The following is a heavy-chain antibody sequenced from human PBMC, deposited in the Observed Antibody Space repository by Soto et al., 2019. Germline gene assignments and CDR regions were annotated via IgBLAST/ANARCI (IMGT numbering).Heavy chain of an antibody. J-gene: IGHJ4*02. CDR1: GYSFSGFW. Sequence: PGESLKISCKGSGYSFSGFWIGWVRQMSGKDLEWMGIIYPGDSDTRYSPSFRGQITISADTSISTAYLQWNSLKASDTAIYYCARGITGISHPYHFDYWGQGTRVTASS. D-gene: IGHD1-20*01. CDR2: IYPGDSDT. CDR3: ARGITGISHPYHFDY. V-gene: IGHV5-51*01.